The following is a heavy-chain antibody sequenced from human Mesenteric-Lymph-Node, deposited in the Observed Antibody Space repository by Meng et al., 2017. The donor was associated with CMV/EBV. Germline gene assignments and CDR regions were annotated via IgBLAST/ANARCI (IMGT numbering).Heavy chain of an antibody. CDR2: IYHSGST. Sequence: SETLSLTCTVSGGSISSSDWWTWVRQPPGKGLEWIGEIYHSGSTNYNPSLKSRVTISVDKSKNQVSLKLRSVTAADTAIYYCARLFGYCSSTSCYVDHWGQGTLVTVSS. D-gene: IGHD2-2*01. CDR3: ARLFGYCSSTSCYVDH. V-gene: IGHV4-4*02. CDR1: GGSISSSDW. J-gene: IGHJ4*02.